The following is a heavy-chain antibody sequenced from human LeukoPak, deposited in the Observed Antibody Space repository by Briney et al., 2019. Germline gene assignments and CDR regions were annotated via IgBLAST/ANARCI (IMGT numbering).Heavy chain of an antibody. V-gene: IGHV3-30*02. CDR1: GFTFSSYG. Sequence: GRSLRLSCAASGFTFSSYGMHWVRQAPGKGLEWVAFIRYDGSNKYYADSVKGRFTISRDNSKNTLYLQMNSLRAEDTAVYYCAKGSDLYYDFWSGQGYWGQGTLVTVSS. CDR3: AKGSDLYYDFWSGQGY. D-gene: IGHD3-3*01. CDR2: IRYDGSNK. J-gene: IGHJ4*02.